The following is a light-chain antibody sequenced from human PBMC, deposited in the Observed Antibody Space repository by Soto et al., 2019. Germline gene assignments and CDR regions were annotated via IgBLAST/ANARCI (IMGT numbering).Light chain of an antibody. CDR3: SSHTSSNTPVV. CDR1: SSDVGGYNY. CDR2: DVS. Sequence: QSALTQPASVSESPGQSITISCTGTSSDVGGYNYVSWYQHHPGKAPKLMIYDVSNRPSGVSDRFSGSKSGNTASLTVSGLQAEDEADYYCSSHTSSNTPVVFGGGTKRPS. V-gene: IGLV2-14*03. J-gene: IGLJ2*01.